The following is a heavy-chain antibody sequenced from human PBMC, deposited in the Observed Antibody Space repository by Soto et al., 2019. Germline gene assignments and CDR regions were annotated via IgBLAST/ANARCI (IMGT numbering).Heavy chain of an antibody. CDR3: ASHLRTPNWGGGHFDY. Sequence: QLQLQESGPGLVKPSETLSLTCFVSGGSISSNNYYWGWIRQPPGKGLEWIGSMSYSRSTYYNPSLKSRGTISGETSKDQFSLKLTSVTAADTAVYYCASHLRTPNWGGGHFDYWGQGPLVTVSS. J-gene: IGHJ4*02. V-gene: IGHV4-39*01. CDR2: MSYSRST. CDR1: GGSISSNNYY. D-gene: IGHD7-27*01.